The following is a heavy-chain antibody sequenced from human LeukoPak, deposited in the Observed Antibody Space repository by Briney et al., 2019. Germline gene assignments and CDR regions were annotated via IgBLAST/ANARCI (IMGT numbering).Heavy chain of an antibody. J-gene: IGHJ6*02. CDR1: GFTFSSYA. D-gene: IGHD2-2*01. Sequence: GGSLRLSCAASGFTFSSYAMHWVRQAPGKGLEWVAVISYDGSNKYYADSVKGRFTISRDNSKNTLYLQMNSLRAEDTAVYYCARDRTNMRYCSSTSCYGYYYYGMDAWGQGTTVTVSS. CDR2: ISYDGSNK. V-gene: IGHV3-30-3*01. CDR3: ARDRTNMRYCSSTSCYGYYYYGMDA.